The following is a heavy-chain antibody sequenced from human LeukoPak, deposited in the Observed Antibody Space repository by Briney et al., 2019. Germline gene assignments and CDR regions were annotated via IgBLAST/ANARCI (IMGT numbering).Heavy chain of an antibody. CDR2: ISYDGSNK. CDR3: ARSIRSWYYYYGMDV. D-gene: IGHD6-13*01. Sequence: PGGSLRLSCAASGFTFSSYAMHWVRQAPGKGLEWVAVISYDGSNKYYADSVKGRFTISRDNSKNTLYLQMNSLRAEDTAVYYCARSIRSWYYYYGMDVWGQGTTVTVSS. V-gene: IGHV3-30-3*01. CDR1: GFTFSSYA. J-gene: IGHJ6*02.